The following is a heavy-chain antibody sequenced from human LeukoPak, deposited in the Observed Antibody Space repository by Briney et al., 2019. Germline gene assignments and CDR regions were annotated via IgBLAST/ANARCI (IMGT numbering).Heavy chain of an antibody. Sequence: SVKVSCKASGGTFSSYAISWVRQAPGQGLEWMGGIIPIFGTANYAQKFQGRVTITTDESTSTAYMELSSVRSEDTAVYYCARGSLGSTKAFDIWGQGTMVTVSS. CDR3: ARGSLGSTKAFDI. J-gene: IGHJ3*02. CDR2: IIPIFGTA. CDR1: GGTFSSYA. D-gene: IGHD2-2*01. V-gene: IGHV1-69*05.